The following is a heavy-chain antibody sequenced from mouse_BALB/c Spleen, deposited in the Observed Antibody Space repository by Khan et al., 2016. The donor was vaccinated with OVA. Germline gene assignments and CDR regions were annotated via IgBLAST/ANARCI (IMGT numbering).Heavy chain of an antibody. Sequence: EVKLLESGPGLVKPSQSLSLTCTVTGYSITSGYGWNWIRQFPGNKLEWMGYISYSGSTNYNPSLKSRISITRDTSKNQFFLQLNSVTTEDTATYYCAKTAWINYWGQGTTLTVSS. J-gene: IGHJ2*01. CDR2: ISYSGST. CDR1: GYSITSGYG. V-gene: IGHV3-2*02. D-gene: IGHD1-2*01. CDR3: AKTAWINY.